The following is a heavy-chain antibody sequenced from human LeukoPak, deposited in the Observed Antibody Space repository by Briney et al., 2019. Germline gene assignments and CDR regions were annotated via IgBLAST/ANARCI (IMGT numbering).Heavy chain of an antibody. J-gene: IGHJ5*02. Sequence: GGSLRLSCAASGFTFSDYYMSWFRQAPEKGLEWVSYISTSGDIIHYTDSVKGRFTISRDDARNSLYLQMNSLRAEDSAVYYCATSSGSSAWGQGTLVTVSS. CDR3: ATSSGSSA. CDR1: GFTFSDYY. V-gene: IGHV3-11*01. CDR2: ISTSGDII. D-gene: IGHD3-10*01.